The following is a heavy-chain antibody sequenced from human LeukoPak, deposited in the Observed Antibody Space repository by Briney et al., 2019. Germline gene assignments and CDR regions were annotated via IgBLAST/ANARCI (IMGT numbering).Heavy chain of an antibody. Sequence: GASVKVSCKASGYTFTSYGISWVRQAPGKGLEWMGGFDPEDGETIYAQKFQGRVTMTEDTSTDTAYMELSSLRSEDTAVYYCATEKHVDIVATGEAFDIWGQGTMVTVSS. D-gene: IGHD5-12*01. CDR1: GYTFTSYG. V-gene: IGHV1-24*01. CDR3: ATEKHVDIVATGEAFDI. J-gene: IGHJ3*02. CDR2: FDPEDGET.